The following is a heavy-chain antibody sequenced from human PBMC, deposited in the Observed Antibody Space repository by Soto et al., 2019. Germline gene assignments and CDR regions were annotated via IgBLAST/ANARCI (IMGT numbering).Heavy chain of an antibody. J-gene: IGHJ6*03. CDR2: INHSGST. Sequence: QVKLQQWGAGLLKPSETLSLTCAVYGGSFSGYYWSWIRQPPGKGLEWIGEINHSGSTNYNPSLKSRVTISVDTSKNQFSLKLSSVTAADTAVYYCARGLVILQYYYYYYMDVWGKGTTVTVSS. CDR1: GGSFSGYY. V-gene: IGHV4-34*01. D-gene: IGHD2-8*02. CDR3: ARGLVILQYYYYYYMDV.